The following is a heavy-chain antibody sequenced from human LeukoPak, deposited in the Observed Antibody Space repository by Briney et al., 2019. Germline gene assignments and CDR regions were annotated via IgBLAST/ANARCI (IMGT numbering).Heavy chain of an antibody. D-gene: IGHD3-22*01. CDR1: GGSISSYY. V-gene: IGHV4-59*01. Sequence: SETLSLTCTVSGGSISSYYWSWIRQPPGKGLEWIGYIYYSGSTNYNPSLKSRVTISVDTSKNQFSLKLSSVTAADTAVYYCARAYDSSGYYYDAFDIWGQGTMVTVSS. CDR3: ARAYDSSGYYYDAFDI. J-gene: IGHJ3*02. CDR2: IYYSGST.